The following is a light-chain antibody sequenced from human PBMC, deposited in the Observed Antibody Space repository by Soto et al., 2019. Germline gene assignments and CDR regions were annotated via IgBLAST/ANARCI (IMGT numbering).Light chain of an antibody. Sequence: IQMTQSPSSLSASVGDRVTITCRASQSISSYLNWYQQKPGKPPKLLIYAASSLQSGVPPRFSGSGSGTDFNLTISSLQPEDFATYYCQQSYSTPPTFGQGTKVEIK. V-gene: IGKV1-39*01. J-gene: IGKJ1*01. CDR2: AAS. CDR1: QSISSY. CDR3: QQSYSTPPT.